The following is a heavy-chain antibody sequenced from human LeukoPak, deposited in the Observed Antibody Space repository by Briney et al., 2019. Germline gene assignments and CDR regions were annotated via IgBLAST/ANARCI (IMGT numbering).Heavy chain of an antibody. CDR1: GFTVTTNY. V-gene: IGHV3-53*04. CDR2: IYSGGST. CDR3: ARGDFWSGYYTGLY. J-gene: IGHJ4*02. D-gene: IGHD3-3*01. Sequence: GGSLRLSCAASGFTVTTNYMSWVRQAPGKGLEGVSVIYSGGSTYYADSVKGRFTISRHNSKNTLYLQMDSLRDEDTAVYYCARGDFWSGYYTGLYWGQGTLVTVSS.